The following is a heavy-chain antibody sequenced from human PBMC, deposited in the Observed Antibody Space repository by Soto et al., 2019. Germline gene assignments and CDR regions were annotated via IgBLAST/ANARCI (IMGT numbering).Heavy chain of an antibody. CDR1: GFTFSDYY. J-gene: IGHJ6*02. V-gene: IGHV3-11*01. D-gene: IGHD6-6*01. CDR2: ISSSGSTI. Sequence: PGGSLRLSCAASGFTFSDYYMSWIRQAPGKGLEWVSYISSSGSTIYYADSVKVRFTISRDNAKNSLYLQMNSLRAEDTAVYYCASGVEYSSSSYDYYGMDVWGQGTTVTVSS. CDR3: ASGVEYSSSSYDYYGMDV.